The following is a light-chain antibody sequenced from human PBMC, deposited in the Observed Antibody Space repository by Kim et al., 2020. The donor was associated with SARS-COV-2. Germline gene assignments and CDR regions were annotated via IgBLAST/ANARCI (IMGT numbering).Light chain of an antibody. CDR3: LQHYTHPWT. V-gene: IGKV1-17*01. CDR2: AAY. J-gene: IGKJ1*01. CDR1: QGIRID. Sequence: TSDGDMDTITCRARQGIRIDLGWYQQRPGKAPKRLIYAAYTLQSGVPARFSGSGSGTQFTLTISSLQPEDFATYYCLQHYTHPWTFGQGTKVDIK.